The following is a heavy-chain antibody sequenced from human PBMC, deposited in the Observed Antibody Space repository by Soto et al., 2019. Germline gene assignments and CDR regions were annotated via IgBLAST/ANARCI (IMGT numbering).Heavy chain of an antibody. CDR3: ASDMIVVVRAFQH. J-gene: IGHJ1*01. D-gene: IGHD3-22*01. Sequence: GGSLRLSCAASGFTFSSYAMHWVRQAPGKGLEWVAVISYGGSNKYYADSVKGRFTISRDNSKNTLYLQMNSLRAEDTAVYYCASDMIVVVRAFQHWGQGTLVTVSS. V-gene: IGHV3-30-3*01. CDR1: GFTFSSYA. CDR2: ISYGGSNK.